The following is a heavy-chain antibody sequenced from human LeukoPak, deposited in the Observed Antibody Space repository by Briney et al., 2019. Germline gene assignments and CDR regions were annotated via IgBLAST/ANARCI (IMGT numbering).Heavy chain of an antibody. J-gene: IGHJ5*02. CDR2: INPNSGGT. Sequence: GASVKVSCKASGYTFTGYYMHWVRQAPGQGLEWMGWINPNSGGTNYAQKFQGRVTMTRDTSISTAYMELSRLRSDDTAVYYCAREDNWNYGWFDPWGQGTLVTVSS. CDR1: GYTFTGYY. CDR3: AREDNWNYGWFDP. V-gene: IGHV1-2*02. D-gene: IGHD1-7*01.